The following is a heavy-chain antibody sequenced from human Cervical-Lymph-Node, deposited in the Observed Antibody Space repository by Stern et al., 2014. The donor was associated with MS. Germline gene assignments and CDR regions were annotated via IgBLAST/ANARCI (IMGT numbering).Heavy chain of an antibody. CDR3: ARAPAIVVVPAAQPLPGRCAFDI. J-gene: IGHJ3*02. CDR1: GGSISSGGYY. CDR2: IYYSGST. D-gene: IGHD2-2*01. V-gene: IGHV4-31*03. Sequence: QVQLQESGPGLVKPSQTLSLTCTVSGGSISSGGYYWSWIRPHPGKGLEWIGYIYYSGSTYYNPSLKSRVTISVDTSKNQFSLKLSSVTAADTAVYYCARAPAIVVVPAAQPLPGRCAFDIWGQGTMVTVSS.